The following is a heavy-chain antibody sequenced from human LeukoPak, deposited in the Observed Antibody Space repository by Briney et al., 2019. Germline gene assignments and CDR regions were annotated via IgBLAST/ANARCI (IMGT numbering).Heavy chain of an antibody. V-gene: IGHV3-23*01. CDR1: GFTFSSYA. J-gene: IGHJ4*02. Sequence: GGSLTLSCAVSGFTFSSYAMSWVRHAPGKGLEWVSAICGCGGSTYYAYSVKGRFTISRDNSKNTLYLQMNSLRAEDTAVYYCAKPGDYSRSYYYLYYFDYWGQGTLVSVSS. CDR3: AKPGDYSRSYYYLYYFDY. D-gene: IGHD1-26*01. CDR2: ICGCGGST.